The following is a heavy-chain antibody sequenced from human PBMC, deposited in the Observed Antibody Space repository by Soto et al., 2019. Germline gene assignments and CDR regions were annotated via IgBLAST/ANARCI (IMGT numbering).Heavy chain of an antibody. CDR3: AKDRYCSSTSCSSLNS. D-gene: IGHD2-2*01. CDR1: GFTFASYT. Sequence: TGGSLRLSCAASGFTFASYTMTWVRQPPGKGLEWVSVISGRAGNTYYADSVKGRFTISRDNSKNTLYLYMSSLRAEDTALYYCAKDRYCSSTSCSSLNSWGQGTLVTVSS. CDR2: ISGRAGNT. J-gene: IGHJ5*02. V-gene: IGHV3-23*01.